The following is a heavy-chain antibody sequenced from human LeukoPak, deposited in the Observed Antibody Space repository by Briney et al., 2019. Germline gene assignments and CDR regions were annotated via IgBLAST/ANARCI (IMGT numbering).Heavy chain of an antibody. CDR1: GFTFSSYA. D-gene: IGHD3-10*01. V-gene: IGHV3-30*04. CDR3: ASRIWFGEENWFDP. Sequence: GRSLRLSCAASGFTFSSYAMHWVRQAPGKGLEWVAVISYDGSNKYYADSVKGRFTISRDNSKNALYLQTNSLRAEDTAVYYCASRIWFGEENWFDPGAREPWSPSPQ. CDR2: ISYDGSNK. J-gene: IGHJ5*02.